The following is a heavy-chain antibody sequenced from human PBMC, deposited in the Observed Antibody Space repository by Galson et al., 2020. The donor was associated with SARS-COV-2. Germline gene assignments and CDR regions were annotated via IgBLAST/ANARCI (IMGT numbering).Heavy chain of an antibody. D-gene: IGHD3-22*01. J-gene: IGHJ4*02. CDR3: AKRGPYHYDNVGFYFACDY. CDR2: IRGNGAGS. V-gene: IGHV3-23*01. Sequence: TGGSLRLSCAASGFIFSDYAMSWVRQTPGKGLEWVSLIRGNGAGSNYAESVKGRFTISRDNSKNTLYLQMNSLRAEDTAVYYCAKRGPYHYDNVGFYFACDYWGQGTLVTVSS. CDR1: GFIFSDYA.